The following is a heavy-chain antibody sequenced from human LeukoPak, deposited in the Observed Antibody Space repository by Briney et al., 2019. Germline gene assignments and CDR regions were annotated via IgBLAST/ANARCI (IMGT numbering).Heavy chain of an antibody. V-gene: IGHV3-74*01. CDR3: ARDLDAGGLDY. D-gene: IGHD3-16*01. Sequence: GGSLRLSCAASGFTFSSFWMLWVRQAPGKGPVWVSRINHDGSSTTYADSVKGRFTISRDNAKNALYLRMNSLRAEDTAVYYRARDLDAGGLDYWGQGTLVTVSS. CDR1: GFTFSSFW. J-gene: IGHJ4*02. CDR2: INHDGSST.